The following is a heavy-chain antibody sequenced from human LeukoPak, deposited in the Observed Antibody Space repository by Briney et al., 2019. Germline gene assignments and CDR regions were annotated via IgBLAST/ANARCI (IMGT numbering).Heavy chain of an antibody. CDR3: ARDVPTFYDSSGYYPFDY. Sequence: ASVKVSCKASGYTFTGYYMHWVRQAPGQGLEWMGWINPNSGGTNYAQKFQGRVTMTRDRSISTAYMELSRLRSDDTAVYYCARDVPTFYDSSGYYPFDYWGQGTLVTVSS. V-gene: IGHV1-2*02. J-gene: IGHJ4*02. CDR2: INPNSGGT. CDR1: GYTFTGYY. D-gene: IGHD3-22*01.